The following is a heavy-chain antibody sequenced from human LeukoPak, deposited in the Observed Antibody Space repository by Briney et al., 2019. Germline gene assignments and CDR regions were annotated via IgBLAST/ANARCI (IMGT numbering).Heavy chain of an antibody. CDR3: ASGYYGSGSYYKDPTSPNYYFDY. Sequence: SETLSLTCTVSGGSISSYYWSWIRQPPGKGLEWIGYIYYSGSTNYNPSLKSRVTISVDTSKNQFSLKLSSVTAADTAVYYCASGYYGSGSYYKDPTSPNYYFDYWGQGTLVTVSS. D-gene: IGHD3-10*01. CDR2: IYYSGST. CDR1: GGSISSYY. J-gene: IGHJ4*02. V-gene: IGHV4-59*12.